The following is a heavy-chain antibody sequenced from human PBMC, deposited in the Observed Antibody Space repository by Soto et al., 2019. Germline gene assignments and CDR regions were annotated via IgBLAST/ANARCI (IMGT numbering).Heavy chain of an antibody. J-gene: IGHJ3*02. V-gene: IGHV3-33*01. CDR1: GFTFSSYG. CDR3: ARERPIDDALDI. CDR2: IWYDGSNK. Sequence: QVQLVESGGGVVQPGRSLRLSCAASGFTFSSYGMHWVRQAPGKGLEWVAVIWYDGSNKYYADSVKGRFTISRDNSKNTLYLQMNSLRAEDTAVYYCARERPIDDALDIWGQGTMVTVSS.